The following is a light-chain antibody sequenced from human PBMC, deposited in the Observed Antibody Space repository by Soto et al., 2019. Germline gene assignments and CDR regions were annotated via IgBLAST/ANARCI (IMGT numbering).Light chain of an antibody. J-gene: IGKJ1*01. Sequence: EIVLTQSPGTLSLSPGERVTLSCRASQSVNSSYLAWYQHKPGQAPRLLIYGASTRATGIPDRFSGSGSGTDFTLTIARLEPGDFAVYDCQQYGNSPQTFGQGTKVDIK. CDR2: GAS. CDR1: QSVNSSY. CDR3: QQYGNSPQT. V-gene: IGKV3-20*01.